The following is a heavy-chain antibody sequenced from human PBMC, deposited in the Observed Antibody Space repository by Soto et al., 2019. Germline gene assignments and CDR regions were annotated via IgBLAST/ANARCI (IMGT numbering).Heavy chain of an antibody. CDR1: GFSVSTSGAG. J-gene: IGHJ4*02. D-gene: IGHD1-26*01. CDR3: AHRYGGNYYRWYFDS. CDR2: ISWKDEK. V-gene: IGHV2-5*01. Sequence: GSGPTLANPTQPRTLTCPFSGFSVSTSGAGVGWIRLSPGKASEWLALISWKDEKRYNPGLKSRLTITKDTSKNQLVLTMTDVDAVDTATYFCAHRYGGNYYRWYFDSWGQGTLVTVSS.